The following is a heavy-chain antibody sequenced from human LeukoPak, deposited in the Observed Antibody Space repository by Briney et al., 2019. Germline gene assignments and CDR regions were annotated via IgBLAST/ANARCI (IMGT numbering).Heavy chain of an antibody. D-gene: IGHD1-26*01. J-gene: IGHJ1*01. Sequence: PGGSLRLSCAASGFSFTNYAMSWVRQAPARGPEWVSSLRGDGETFYADSVKGRFTLSRDDSRNTVYLQLNNLRVEDTAIYYCARAKWASTPHAGFWGQGTQV. V-gene: IGHV3-23*01. CDR2: LRGDGET. CDR1: GFSFTNYA. CDR3: ARAKWASTPHAGF.